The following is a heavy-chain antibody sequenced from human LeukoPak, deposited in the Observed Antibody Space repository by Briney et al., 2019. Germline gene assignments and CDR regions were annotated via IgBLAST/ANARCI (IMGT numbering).Heavy chain of an antibody. CDR2: VYSGGTT. Sequence: PGGSLRLSCAASGFTVNSNFMSWVRQAPGKGLEWVSVVYSGGTTYYAESVKGRFSISRDNSKNTLYLQMNSLRVDDTAVYYCTRDRSGYSGYDLYDAFDMWGQGTMVIVSS. V-gene: IGHV3-66*01. CDR1: GFTVNSNF. J-gene: IGHJ3*02. D-gene: IGHD5-12*01. CDR3: TRDRSGYSGYDLYDAFDM.